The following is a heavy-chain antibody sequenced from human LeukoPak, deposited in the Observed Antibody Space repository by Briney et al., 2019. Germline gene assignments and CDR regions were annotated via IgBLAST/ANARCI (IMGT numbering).Heavy chain of an antibody. Sequence: ASVKVSCKASGYTFTGYYMHWVRQAPGQGLEWMGWINPNSGGTNYAQKFQGRVTMTRDTSISTAYMELSRLRSDDTAVYYCAREGCSSTSCYGGVGYYYYYMDVWGKGTTVTISS. CDR3: AREGCSSTSCYGGVGYYYYYMDV. CDR1: GYTFTGYY. CDR2: INPNSGGT. J-gene: IGHJ6*03. V-gene: IGHV1-2*02. D-gene: IGHD2-2*01.